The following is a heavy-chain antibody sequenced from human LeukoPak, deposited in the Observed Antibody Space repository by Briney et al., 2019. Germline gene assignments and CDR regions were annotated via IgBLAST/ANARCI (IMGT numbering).Heavy chain of an antibody. D-gene: IGHD6-13*01. Sequence: ASVKVSCKASGYTFTSYAMNWVRQAPGQGLEWMGWINTNTGNPTYAQGFTGRFVFSLDTSVSTAYLQISSLKAEDTAVYYCAIRSPIAAAGILYYYYYYMDVWGKGTTVTVSS. CDR2: INTNTGNP. J-gene: IGHJ6*03. V-gene: IGHV7-4-1*02. CDR1: GYTFTSYA. CDR3: AIRSPIAAAGILYYYYYYMDV.